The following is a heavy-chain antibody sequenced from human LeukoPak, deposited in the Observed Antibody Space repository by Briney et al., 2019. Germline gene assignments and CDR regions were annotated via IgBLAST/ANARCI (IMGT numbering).Heavy chain of an antibody. Sequence: SVKVSCKASGGTFSSYAISWVRQAPGQGLEWMGGIIPIFGTANYAQKFQGRVTITADKSTSTAYMELSSLRSEDTAVYYCARDRSAGQQLVILLAFDIWGQGTMVTVSS. D-gene: IGHD6-13*01. CDR3: ARDRSAGQQLVILLAFDI. CDR2: IIPIFGTA. CDR1: GGTFSSYA. J-gene: IGHJ3*02. V-gene: IGHV1-69*06.